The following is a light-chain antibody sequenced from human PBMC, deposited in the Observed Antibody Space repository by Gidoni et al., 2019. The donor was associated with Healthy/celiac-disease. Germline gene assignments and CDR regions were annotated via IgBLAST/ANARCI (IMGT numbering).Light chain of an antibody. Sequence: QSALTQLRSVSGSPGQSVTISCTGTSSDVGGYNYVSWYQQHPGKAPKLMIYDVSTRPSGVPDRFSGSKSGNTASLTISGLQAEDEADYYCCSYAGSYVVFGGGTKLTVL. J-gene: IGLJ2*01. CDR3: CSYAGSYVV. V-gene: IGLV2-11*01. CDR1: SSDVGGYNY. CDR2: DVS.